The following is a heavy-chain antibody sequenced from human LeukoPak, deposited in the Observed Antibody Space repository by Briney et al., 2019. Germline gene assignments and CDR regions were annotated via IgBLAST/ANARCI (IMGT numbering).Heavy chain of an antibody. D-gene: IGHD3-10*01. CDR2: IKSKTDGGTT. CDR3: TTGITMVRGVMKDYYYYMDV. V-gene: IGHV3-15*01. J-gene: IGHJ6*03. Sequence: GGSLRLSCAASGFTFSNAWMSWVRQAPGKGLEWVGRIKSKTDGGTTDHAAPVKGRFTISRDDSKNTLYLQMNSLKTEDTAVYYCTTGITMVRGVMKDYYYYMDVWGKGTTVTISS. CDR1: GFTFSNAW.